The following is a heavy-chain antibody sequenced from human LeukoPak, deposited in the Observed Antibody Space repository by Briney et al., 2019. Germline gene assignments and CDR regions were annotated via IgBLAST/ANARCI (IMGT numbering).Heavy chain of an antibody. CDR2: ISPSGGST. Sequence: PGGSLRLSCAASGFTFNNYAMTWVRQAPGKGLEWVSAISPSGGSTYFADSVRGRFTISRDNSKNMVYVQMNSLRAEDTAVYYCARLRWEVTHYWYFDLWGRGTLVTVSS. CDR1: GFTFNNYA. V-gene: IGHV3-23*01. J-gene: IGHJ2*01. D-gene: IGHD4-23*01. CDR3: ARLRWEVTHYWYFDL.